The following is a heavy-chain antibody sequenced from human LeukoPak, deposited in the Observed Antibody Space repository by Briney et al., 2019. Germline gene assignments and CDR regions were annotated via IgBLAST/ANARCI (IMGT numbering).Heavy chain of an antibody. D-gene: IGHD3-3*01. CDR1: GGSISSYY. J-gene: IGHJ3*02. CDR3: ARVHYDFWSGYQDAFDI. CDR2: IYYSGST. Sequence: SETLSLTCTVSGGSISSYYWSWIRQPPGKGLEWIGYIYYSGSTNYNPSLKSQVTISVDTSKNQFSLKLSSVTAADTAVYYCARVHYDFWSGYQDAFDIWGQGTMVTVSS. V-gene: IGHV4-59*01.